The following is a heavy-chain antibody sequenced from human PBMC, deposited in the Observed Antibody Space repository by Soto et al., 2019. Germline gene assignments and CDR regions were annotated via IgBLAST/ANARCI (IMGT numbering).Heavy chain of an antibody. V-gene: IGHV3-23*01. CDR1: GFTFSSYA. CDR3: AKDLKDQPGDFDY. CDR2: ISGSGGST. J-gene: IGHJ4*02. D-gene: IGHD7-27*01. Sequence: EVQLLESGGGLVQPGGSLRLSCAASGFTFSSYAMSWVRQPPGKGREWVSAISGSGGSTYYAGSVKGRFTISRDNSKNTLYLQMNSLRAEDTAVYYCAKDLKDQPGDFDYWGQGTLVTVSS.